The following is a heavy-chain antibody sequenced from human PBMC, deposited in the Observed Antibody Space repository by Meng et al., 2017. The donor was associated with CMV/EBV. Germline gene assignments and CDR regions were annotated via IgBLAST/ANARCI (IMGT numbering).Heavy chain of an antibody. CDR2: TNHSGST. CDR1: GGSFSGYY. Sequence: SETLSPTCAVYGGSFSGYYWSWIRQLPGKGLEWFGETNHSGSTNYNPSLKSRVTISVDTSKNQFSLKLRSVTAADTAVYYCARQRSSGWLYYYYGMDVWGQGTTVTVSS. CDR3: ARQRSSGWLYYYYGMDV. J-gene: IGHJ6*02. D-gene: IGHD6-19*01. V-gene: IGHV4-34*01.